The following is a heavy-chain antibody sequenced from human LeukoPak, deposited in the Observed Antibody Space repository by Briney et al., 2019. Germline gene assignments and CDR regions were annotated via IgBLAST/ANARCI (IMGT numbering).Heavy chain of an antibody. D-gene: IGHD1-1*01. J-gene: IGHJ4*01. CDR3: ASHHDDRGH. CDR1: GYTFTGYY. CDR2: INPNSGAT. Sequence: GASVKVSCKASGYTFTGYYMHWVRQAPGQGLEWMGRINPNSGATNYAQKFQGRVTMTTDTSISTAYMELSRLRSDDTTLYYCASHHDDRGHWGQGTLVTVSS. V-gene: IGHV1-2*02.